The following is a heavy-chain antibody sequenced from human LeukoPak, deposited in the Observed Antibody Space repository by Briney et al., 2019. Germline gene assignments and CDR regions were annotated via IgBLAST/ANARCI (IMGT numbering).Heavy chain of an antibody. V-gene: IGHV3-7*01. J-gene: IGHJ4*02. CDR1: GFTLSSYE. CDR3: ARGNVAVSRDY. Sequence: GGSLRLSCIVSGFTLSSYEMSWIRQAPGKGLEWVANINEDGSDKYYVDSVKGRFTISRDNVKNSLYLQMNSLRAEDTAVYYCARGNVAVSRDYWGQGTLATVSS. CDR2: INEDGSDK. D-gene: IGHD2-15*01.